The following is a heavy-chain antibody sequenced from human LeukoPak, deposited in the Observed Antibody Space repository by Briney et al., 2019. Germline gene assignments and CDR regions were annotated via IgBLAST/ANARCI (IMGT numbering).Heavy chain of an antibody. CDR2: ISGSGGST. CDR3: AKDYYGSGS. V-gene: IGHV3-23*01. D-gene: IGHD3-10*01. J-gene: IGHJ4*02. Sequence: GGSLRLSCAASGFTFSNYAMTWVRQAPGKGLEWVSAISGSGGSTYYADSVKGRFTISRGNPKNTLYLQMNSLRAEDTAVYYCAKDYYGSGSWGQGALVTVSS. CDR1: GFTFSNYA.